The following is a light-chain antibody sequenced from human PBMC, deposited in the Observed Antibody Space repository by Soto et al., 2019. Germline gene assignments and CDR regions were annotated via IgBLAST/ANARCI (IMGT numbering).Light chain of an antibody. CDR2: DVS. V-gene: IGLV2-11*01. J-gene: IGLJ2*01. CDR1: SSDVGTYNY. Sequence: QSALTQPRSVSGSPGPSVTISCTGTSSDVGTYNYVSWYQQHPGKAPKLMIYDVSQRPSGVPDRFSGSKSGNTASLTISGLQAEDESDYYCCSYAGSDTSVFGGGTKLTVL. CDR3: CSYAGSDTSV.